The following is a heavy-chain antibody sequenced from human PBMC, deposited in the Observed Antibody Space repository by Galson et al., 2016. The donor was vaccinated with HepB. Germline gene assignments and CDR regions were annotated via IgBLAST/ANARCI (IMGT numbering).Heavy chain of an antibody. Sequence: SLRLSCAVFGFNLNSYSMNWVRQAPGKGLEWVSYISSSSSSIYYTDSVKGRFTISRDNAKNSLYLQMNSLRAEDTAVYYCVRDRDVEMAKSYYYYYGMDVWGQGTTVTVSS. V-gene: IGHV3-48*04. CDR3: VRDRDVEMAKSYYYYYGMDV. CDR1: GFNLNSYS. CDR2: ISSSSSSI. J-gene: IGHJ6*02. D-gene: IGHD5-24*01.